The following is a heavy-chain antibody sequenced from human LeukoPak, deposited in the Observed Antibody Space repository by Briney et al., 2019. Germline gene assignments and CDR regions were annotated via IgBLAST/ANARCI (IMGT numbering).Heavy chain of an antibody. CDR1: GFTFTSYS. J-gene: IGHJ4*02. D-gene: IGHD3-22*01. V-gene: IGHV3-23*01. Sequence: GGSLRLSCAASGFTFTSYSMNWVRQAPGKGLEWVSTISGGGGSTYYADSVKGRFTISRDNSKNTLYLQMNSLRAEDTAVYYCAEVCDYYDSSGGNYFDYWGQGTLVTVSS. CDR3: AEVCDYYDSSGGNYFDY. CDR2: ISGGGGST.